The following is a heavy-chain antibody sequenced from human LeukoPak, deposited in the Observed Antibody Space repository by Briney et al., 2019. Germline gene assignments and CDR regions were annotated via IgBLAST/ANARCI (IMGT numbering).Heavy chain of an antibody. CDR3: ARIRSAAITNAFDV. CDR2: IYYSGST. V-gene: IGHV4-30-4*08. D-gene: IGHD5-18*01. J-gene: IGHJ3*01. CDR1: GGSISSGDYY. Sequence: SETLSLTCTVSGGSISSGDYYWSWIRQPPGKGLEWIGYIYYSGSTYYNPSLKSRVTVSVDMSKNQFSLNLNSVAAADTAIYFCARIRSAAITNAFDVWGQGTVVTVSS.